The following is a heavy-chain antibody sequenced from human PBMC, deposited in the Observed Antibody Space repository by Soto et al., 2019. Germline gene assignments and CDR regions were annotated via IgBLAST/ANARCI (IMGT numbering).Heavy chain of an antibody. V-gene: IGHV1-3*01. CDR3: ARGKGMEENYFYYGLDI. D-gene: IGHD1-1*01. Sequence: VASVKVSCKASGYTFSTYGMHWVRQAPGQSLEWVGWLNGGTGQTRYSQRFQDRVIITRDTSASTGYMELSSLRSEDTAVYYCARGKGMEENYFYYGLDIWGQGTTVTVSS. CDR2: LNGGTGQT. J-gene: IGHJ6*02. CDR1: GYTFSTYG.